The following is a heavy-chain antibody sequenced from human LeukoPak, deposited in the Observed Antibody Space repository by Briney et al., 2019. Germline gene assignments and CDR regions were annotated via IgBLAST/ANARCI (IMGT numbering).Heavy chain of an antibody. Sequence: PGGSLRLSCAASGFTFSSYGMHWVRQAPGQGLEWMGIINPSGGSTSYAQKFQGRVTMTRDTSTSTVYMELSSLRSEDTAVYYCASSSGYYSWFDPWGQGTLVTVSS. D-gene: IGHD3-22*01. V-gene: IGHV1-46*01. CDR1: GFTFSSYG. CDR2: INPSGGST. J-gene: IGHJ5*02. CDR3: ASSSGYYSWFDP.